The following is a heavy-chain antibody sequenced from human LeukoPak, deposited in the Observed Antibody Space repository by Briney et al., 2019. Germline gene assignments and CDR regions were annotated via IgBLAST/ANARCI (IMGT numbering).Heavy chain of an antibody. CDR1: GYTFTGHY. Sequence: ASVKVCCKASGYTFTGHYMHWVRQAPGQGLEWMGWINPNSGGTNCAQKFQGRVTMTRDTSISTAYMELSRLRSDDTAVYYCARVGTGTTGFDYWGQGTLVTVSS. CDR2: INPNSGGT. V-gene: IGHV1-2*02. J-gene: IGHJ4*02. CDR3: ARVGTGTTGFDY. D-gene: IGHD1-1*01.